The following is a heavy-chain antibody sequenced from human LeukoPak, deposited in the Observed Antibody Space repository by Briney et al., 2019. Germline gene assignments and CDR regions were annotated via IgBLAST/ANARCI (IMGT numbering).Heavy chain of an antibody. CDR1: GGSISSYY. CDR3: ARGNTWLTSK. V-gene: IGHV4-59*08. Sequence: SETLSLTCTVSGGSISSYYWSWIRQPPGKGLEWIGNIYYSGSTNYNPSLKSRVTISVDTSKNQYSLTLSSVTATDTAFYYCARGNTWLTSKWGQGTLVIVSS. J-gene: IGHJ4*02. D-gene: IGHD3-22*01. CDR2: IYYSGST.